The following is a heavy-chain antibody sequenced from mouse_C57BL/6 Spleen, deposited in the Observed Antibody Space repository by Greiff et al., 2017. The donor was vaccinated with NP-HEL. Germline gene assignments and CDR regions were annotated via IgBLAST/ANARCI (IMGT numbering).Heavy chain of an antibody. V-gene: IGHV5-4*03. CDR1: GFTFSSYA. Sequence: EVMLVESGGGLVKPGGSLKLSCAASGFTFSSYAMSWVRQTPEKRLEWVATISDGGSYTYYPDNVKGRFTISRDNAKNNLYLQMSHLKSEDTAMYYCARGTVVAYWYFDVWGTGTTVTVSS. CDR3: ARGTVVAYWYFDV. CDR2: ISDGGSYT. D-gene: IGHD1-1*01. J-gene: IGHJ1*03.